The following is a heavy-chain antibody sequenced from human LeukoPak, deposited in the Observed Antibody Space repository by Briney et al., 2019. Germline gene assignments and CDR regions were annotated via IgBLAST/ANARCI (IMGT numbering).Heavy chain of an antibody. CDR1: GFTFSNAW. CDR3: TTLTRIAAAGFFSYYYYMDV. J-gene: IGHJ6*03. V-gene: IGHV3-15*01. CDR2: IKSKTDGGTT. Sequence: GGSLRLSCAASGFTFSNAWISWVRQAPGKGLEWVGRIKSKTDGGTTDYAAPVKGRFPISRDDSKNTLYLQMNSLKTEDTAVYYCTTLTRIAAAGFFSYYYYMDVWGKGTTVTVSS. D-gene: IGHD6-13*01.